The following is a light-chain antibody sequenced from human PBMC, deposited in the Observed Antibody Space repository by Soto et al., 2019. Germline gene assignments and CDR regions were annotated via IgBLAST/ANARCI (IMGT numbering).Light chain of an antibody. CDR2: SAS. Sequence: DIQMTQSPSSLSASVGDRVTITCRASQDISVYLAWYQQKPGKVPKLLIYSASTLQSGVPSRFSGSGSGTDFTLTISSLQPEDDATYYCQNFNTPPLTFGQGTRLEIK. V-gene: IGKV1-27*01. CDR3: QNFNTPPLT. J-gene: IGKJ5*01. CDR1: QDISVY.